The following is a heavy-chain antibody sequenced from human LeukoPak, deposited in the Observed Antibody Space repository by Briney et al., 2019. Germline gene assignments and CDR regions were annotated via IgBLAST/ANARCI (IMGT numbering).Heavy chain of an antibody. J-gene: IGHJ4*02. V-gene: IGHV3-9*01. CDR2: ISWNSGSI. CDR1: GFTFDDYA. D-gene: IGHD3-22*01. Sequence: PGRSLRLSCAASGFTFDDYAMHWVRQAPGKGLEWVSGISWNSGSIGYADSVKGRFTISRDNAKNSLYLQMNSLRAEDTALYYCAKGVDSSGYYYCFDYWGQGTLVTVSS. CDR3: AKGVDSSGYYYCFDY.